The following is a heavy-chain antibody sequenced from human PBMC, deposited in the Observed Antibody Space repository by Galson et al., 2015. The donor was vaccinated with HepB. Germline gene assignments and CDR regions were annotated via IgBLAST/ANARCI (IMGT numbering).Heavy chain of an antibody. D-gene: IGHD3-10*01. CDR2: IVGSVDTT. V-gene: IGHV3-23*01. CDR1: GFNFVPYA. Sequence: SLRLSCAASGFNFVPYAMTWVRQAPGKGLEWVSAIVGSVDTTYYADSVKGRFTISRDNSKSTLYLQMNSLRVEDTAVYYCVRGWVHGDSWGQGSLVTVSS. J-gene: IGHJ5*01. CDR3: VRGWVHGDS.